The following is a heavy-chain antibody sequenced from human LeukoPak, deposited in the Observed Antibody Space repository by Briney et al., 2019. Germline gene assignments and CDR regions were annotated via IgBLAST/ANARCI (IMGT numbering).Heavy chain of an antibody. CDR3: AGGGYSSGWYGDVDY. J-gene: IGHJ4*02. CDR1: GFTFSSYE. Sequence: GGSLRLSCAASGFTFSSYEMNWVRQAPGKGLEWVSYISSSSSTIYYADSVKGRSTISRNNAKNSLYLQMNSLRAEDTAVYYCAGGGYSSGWYGDVDYWGQGTLVTVSS. D-gene: IGHD6-19*01. V-gene: IGHV3-48*03. CDR2: ISSSSSTI.